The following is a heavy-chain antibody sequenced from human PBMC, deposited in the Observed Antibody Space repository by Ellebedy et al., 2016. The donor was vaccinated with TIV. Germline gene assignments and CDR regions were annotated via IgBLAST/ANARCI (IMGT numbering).Heavy chain of an antibody. D-gene: IGHD4-17*01. CDR1: GFTFSNYV. Sequence: GGSLRLXXTASGFTFSNYVMSWVRQAPGKGLKWVSGISRSGDSTYYADSVKGRFTISRDNRKNTVYLQMNNLRAEDTGVYYCAKDRDDDGDFVFDSWGQGTLVIVS. CDR3: AKDRDDDGDFVFDS. J-gene: IGHJ4*02. V-gene: IGHV3-23*01. CDR2: ISRSGDST.